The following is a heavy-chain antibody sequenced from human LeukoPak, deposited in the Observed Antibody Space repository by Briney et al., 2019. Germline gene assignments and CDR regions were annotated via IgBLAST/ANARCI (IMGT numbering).Heavy chain of an antibody. J-gene: IGHJ5*02. CDR3: ARDLWFGEELDP. CDR2: ISSSSSYI. Sequence: GGLRRCSCTASEIALSSYSVNCVRQAPGKGKEWVSSISSSSSYIYYADSVKGRFTISRDNAKNSLYLQMNSLRAEDTAVYYCARDLWFGEELDPWGQGTLVTVSS. CDR1: EIALSSYS. D-gene: IGHD3-10*01. V-gene: IGHV3-21*01.